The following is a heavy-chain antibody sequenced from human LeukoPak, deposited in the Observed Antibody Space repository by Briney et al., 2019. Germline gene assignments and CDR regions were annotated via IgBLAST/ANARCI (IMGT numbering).Heavy chain of an antibody. D-gene: IGHD6-19*01. CDR3: ARGYSSGWPIAKGWFDP. J-gene: IGHJ5*02. Sequence: PSETLSLTCAVYGGSFSGYYWSWIRQLPEKGLEWIGEINHSGSTNYNPSLKSRVTISVDTSKNQFSLKLSSVTAADTAVYYCARGYSSGWPIAKGWFDPWGQGTLVTVSS. V-gene: IGHV4-34*01. CDR1: GGSFSGYY. CDR2: INHSGST.